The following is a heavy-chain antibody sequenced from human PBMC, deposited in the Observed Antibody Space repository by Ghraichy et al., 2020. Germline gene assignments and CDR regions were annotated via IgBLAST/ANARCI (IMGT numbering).Heavy chain of an antibody. V-gene: IGHV3-23*01. CDR1: GFTFSSYV. J-gene: IGHJ6*02. D-gene: IGHD1-26*01. CDR2: ISGSGGST. CDR3: AKRAVGAFLVDYFAMDV. Sequence: GGSLRLSCAASGFTFSSYVMSWVRQAPGKGLEWVSGISGSGGSTYNVDSVKGRFTISRDNSKNILYLQMNTVRAEDTAVYYCAKRAVGAFLVDYFAMDVWGQGTTVIVSS.